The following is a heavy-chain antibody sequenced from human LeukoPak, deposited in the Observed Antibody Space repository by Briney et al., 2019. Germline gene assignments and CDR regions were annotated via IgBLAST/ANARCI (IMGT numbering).Heavy chain of an antibody. CDR3: ARIGISARGTNFHH. D-gene: IGHD6-13*01. V-gene: IGHV1-18*01. J-gene: IGHJ1*01. Sequence: ASVKVSCKASGYTFTSYGISWVRQAPGQGLEWMGWISAYNGNTNYAQKLQGRVTMTRDTSISTAYMELSRLRSDDTALYYCARIGISARGTNFHHWGQGTLVTVSS. CDR2: ISAYNGNT. CDR1: GYTFTSYG.